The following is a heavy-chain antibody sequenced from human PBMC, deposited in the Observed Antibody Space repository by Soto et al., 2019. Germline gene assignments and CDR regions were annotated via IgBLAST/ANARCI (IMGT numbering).Heavy chain of an antibody. J-gene: IGHJ4*02. D-gene: IGHD2-2*01. CDR2: ISNAGSGNT. Sequence: ASVKVSCNPAGYPFPSFEVHWIRQAPGQRPEWMGGISNAGSGNTKYSQKFQDRLTITADKRATTVYMPLSSLTSEDTATYYCERESNHYQDFFHNWGQGTQVTVSS. V-gene: IGHV1-3*01. CDR3: ERESNHYQDFFHN. CDR1: GYPFPSFE.